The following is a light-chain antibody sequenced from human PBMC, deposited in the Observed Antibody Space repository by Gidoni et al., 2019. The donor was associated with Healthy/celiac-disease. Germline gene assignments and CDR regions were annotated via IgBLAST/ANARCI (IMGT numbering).Light chain of an antibody. CDR2: WAS. Sequence: DIVMTQSPDSLAVSLGERATINCKSSQSVLYSSNNKNYLAWYQQKPGQPPKLLIYWASTRESGVPDRFSGSGSGTDFTLTISILQAEDVAVYYCQQYYSTSYTFGQGTKLEIK. CDR3: QQYYSTSYT. V-gene: IGKV4-1*01. J-gene: IGKJ2*01. CDR1: QSVLYSSNNKNY.